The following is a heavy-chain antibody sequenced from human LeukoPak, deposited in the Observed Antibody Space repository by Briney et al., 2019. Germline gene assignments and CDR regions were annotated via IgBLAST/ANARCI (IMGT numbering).Heavy chain of an antibody. J-gene: IGHJ5*02. D-gene: IGHD1-14*01. CDR3: ARATGGNWFDP. Sequence: GRSLTLSCAASAFTFSSYGMHWVRQAPGKGLEWVAVIWYDVSNKYYADSVKGRFTISRDNSKNTLYLQMNSLRAEDTAVYYCARATGGNWFDPWGQGTLVTVSS. CDR1: AFTFSSYG. CDR2: IWYDVSNK. V-gene: IGHV3-33*01.